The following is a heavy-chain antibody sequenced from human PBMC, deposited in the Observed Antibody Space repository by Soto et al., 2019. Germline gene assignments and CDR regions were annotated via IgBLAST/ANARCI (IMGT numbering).Heavy chain of an antibody. J-gene: IGHJ4*02. CDR2: INPSDGTT. CDR1: GYTFTSRY. Sequence: GASVKVSCKASGYTFTSRYMHWVRQAPGQGHERMGIINPSDGTTTYAQKFQGRVTMTRDTSITTAYMELSSLRSEDTAVYYCARNPLTGGFDYWGLGTLFTVSS. D-gene: IGHD3-16*01. CDR3: ARNPLTGGFDY. V-gene: IGHV1-46*01.